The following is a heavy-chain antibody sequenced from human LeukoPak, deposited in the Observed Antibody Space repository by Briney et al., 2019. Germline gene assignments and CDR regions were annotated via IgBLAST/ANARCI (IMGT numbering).Heavy chain of an antibody. J-gene: IGHJ4*02. CDR2: IWYDGSNK. D-gene: IGHD6-19*01. Sequence: GRSLRLSCAASGFTFSSYGRHWVRQAPGKGLEWVAVIWYDGSNKYYADSVKGRFTISRDNSKNTLYLQMNSLRAEDTAVYYCAREVAVAGTRRGIDYWGQGTLVTVSS. CDR1: GFTFSSYG. V-gene: IGHV3-33*01. CDR3: AREVAVAGTRRGIDY.